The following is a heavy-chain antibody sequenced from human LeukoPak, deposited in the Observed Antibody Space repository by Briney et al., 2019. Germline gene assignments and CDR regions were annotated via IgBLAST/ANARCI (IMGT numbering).Heavy chain of an antibody. J-gene: IGHJ3*02. CDR1: GFTFDDYS. V-gene: IGHV3-9*01. D-gene: IGHD5-18*01. Sequence: GGSLRLSCAASGFTFDDYSMHWVRQALGQGLEWVSGISWNSGSISYADSVKGRFTISRDNAKNTLYLQMNSLRAEDTALYYCAKWGRGYSYGRDAFDIWGQGTMVTVSS. CDR3: AKWGRGYSYGRDAFDI. CDR2: ISWNSGSI.